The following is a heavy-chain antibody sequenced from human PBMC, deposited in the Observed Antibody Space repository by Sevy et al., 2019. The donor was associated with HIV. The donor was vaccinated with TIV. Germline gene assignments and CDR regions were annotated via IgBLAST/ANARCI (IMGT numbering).Heavy chain of an antibody. CDR3: ARESRHLDFLFDY. D-gene: IGHD3-9*01. J-gene: IGHJ4*02. CDR2: IWYDGSNK. Sequence: GGSLRLSCAASGFTFSSYGMHWVRQAPGKWLEWVAVIWYDGSNKYYADSVKGRFTISRDNSKNTLYLQMNSLRAEDTAVYYCARESRHLDFLFDYWGQGTLVTVSS. CDR1: GFTFSSYG. V-gene: IGHV3-33*01.